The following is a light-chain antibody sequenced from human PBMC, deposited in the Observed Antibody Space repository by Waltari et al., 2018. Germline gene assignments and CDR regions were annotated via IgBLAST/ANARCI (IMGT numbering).Light chain of an antibody. CDR3: QSYDTSLSVV. Sequence: QSVLTQPPSVSGAPGQRVSISCTGSGSNLGAGYDVHWYQQHPGKAPELLICGRSTRPQGCLDRCVGSRSGTSASLAITALQAEDEAEYYCQSYDTSLSVVFGGGTKLTVL. J-gene: IGLJ2*01. CDR1: GSNLGAGYD. CDR2: GRS. V-gene: IGLV1-40*01.